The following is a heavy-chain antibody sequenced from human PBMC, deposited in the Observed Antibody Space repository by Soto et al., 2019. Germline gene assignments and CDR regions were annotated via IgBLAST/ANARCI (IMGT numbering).Heavy chain of an antibody. CDR3: ARGGPPIAY. D-gene: IGHD3-10*01. Sequence: QVQLVQSGAEEKKPGASVKVSCKASGYTFTSYAMHWGRQAPGQRREWMGWINAGNGNTQYSQKFQGRVTITRDTYASTAYMERSSLRSEDTAVYYCARGGPPIAYWGQGTLVTVSS. V-gene: IGHV1-3*05. CDR2: INAGNGNT. CDR1: GYTFTSYA. J-gene: IGHJ4*02.